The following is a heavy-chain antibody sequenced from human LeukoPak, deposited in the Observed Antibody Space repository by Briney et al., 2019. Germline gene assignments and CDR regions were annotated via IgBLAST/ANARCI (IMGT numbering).Heavy chain of an antibody. CDR2: IYYSGST. Sequence: SETLSLTCTVSGGSISSGGYYWSWIRQHPGKGLEWIGYIYYSGSTYYNPSLKSRVTISVDTSKNQFSLKLSSVTAADTAVYYCARVGRGIVATIDYWGQGTLVTVSS. CDR3: ARVGRGIVATIDY. CDR1: GGSISSGGYY. D-gene: IGHD5-12*01. V-gene: IGHV4-30-4*08. J-gene: IGHJ4*02.